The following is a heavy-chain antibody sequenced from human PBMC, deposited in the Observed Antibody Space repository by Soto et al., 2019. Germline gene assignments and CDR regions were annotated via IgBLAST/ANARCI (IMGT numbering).Heavy chain of an antibody. CDR3: ARGATPYYDFWSGCYYYMDV. CDR1: GGSISSSSYY. CDR2: IYYSGST. V-gene: IGHV4-39*01. Sequence: PSVTLSLTCTVSGGSISSSSYYWGWIRQPPGKGLEWIGSIYYSGSTYYNPSLKSRVTISVDTSKNQFSLKLSSVTAADTAVYYCARGATPYYDFWSGCYYYMDVWGKGTTVTSP. D-gene: IGHD3-3*01. J-gene: IGHJ6*03.